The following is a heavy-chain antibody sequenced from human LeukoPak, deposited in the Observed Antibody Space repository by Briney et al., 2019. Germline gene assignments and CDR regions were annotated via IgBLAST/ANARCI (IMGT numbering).Heavy chain of an antibody. CDR1: GFTFSDYY. V-gene: IGHV3-11*04. Sequence: GGSLRLSCAASGFTFSDYYMGWIRQAPGKGLEWVSYISSSGSTIYYADSVKGRFTISRDNAKNSLYLQMNSLRAEDTAVYYCARDTPVVVPSYFDYWGQGTLVTVSS. CDR2: ISSSGSTI. J-gene: IGHJ4*02. CDR3: ARDTPVVVPSYFDY. D-gene: IGHD2-2*01.